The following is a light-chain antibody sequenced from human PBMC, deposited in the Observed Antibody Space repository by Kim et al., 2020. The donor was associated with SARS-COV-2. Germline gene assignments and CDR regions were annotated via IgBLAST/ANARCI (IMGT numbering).Light chain of an antibody. CDR1: SSDIGGNNY. Sequence: QSALTQPPSASGSPGQSVTISCTGTSSDIGGNNYVSWYQQHPGKAPKLMIYEVSKRPSGVPDRFSGSKSGNTASLTVSGLQAEDEADYYCGSHADNNRVFGGGTQLTVL. J-gene: IGLJ3*02. CDR2: EVS. V-gene: IGLV2-8*01. CDR3: GSHADNNRV.